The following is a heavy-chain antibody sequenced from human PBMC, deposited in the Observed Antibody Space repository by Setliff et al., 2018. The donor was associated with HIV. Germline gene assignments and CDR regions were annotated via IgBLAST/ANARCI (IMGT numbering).Heavy chain of an antibody. V-gene: IGHV4-4*07. CDR3: ARARITMTGGRLEPYAFDR. D-gene: IGHD3-22*01. J-gene: IGHJ3*01. CDR1: GGSFSTYY. Sequence: PSETLSLTCTVSGGSFSTYYWSWIRQPAGEGLEYIGRVHSTGTTIYNPSLKSRVTMSVDTSKNQLSLKLRSATAADTAVYYCARARITMTGGRLEPYAFDRWGQGTKVTVSS. CDR2: VHSTGTT.